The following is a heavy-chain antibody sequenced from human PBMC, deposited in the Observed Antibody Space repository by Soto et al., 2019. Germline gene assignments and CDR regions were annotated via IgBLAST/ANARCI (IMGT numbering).Heavy chain of an antibody. J-gene: IGHJ6*02. CDR2: IYYSGST. CDR1: GGSISSGDYY. Sequence: LSLTCTVSGGSISSGDYYWSWTRQPPGKGLEWIGYIYYSGSTYYNPSLKSRVTISVDTSKNQFSLKLSSVTASDTAVYYCARVNTMVRGVTPYYYYYYGMDVWGQGTTVTVSS. D-gene: IGHD3-10*01. V-gene: IGHV4-30-4*01. CDR3: ARVNTMVRGVTPYYYYYYGMDV.